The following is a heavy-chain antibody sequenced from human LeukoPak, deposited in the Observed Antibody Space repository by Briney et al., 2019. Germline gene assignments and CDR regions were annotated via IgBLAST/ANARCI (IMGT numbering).Heavy chain of an antibody. Sequence: GGSLRLSCAASGFTFSSYWMHWVRQAPGKGPVWVSRINTYGSSTSYADSVRGRFTISRDNAKNTLYLEMNSLRAEDTAVYYCARDLYDGSASHTFAISGQGTMVTVSS. V-gene: IGHV3-74*01. CDR3: ARDLYDGSASHTFAI. J-gene: IGHJ3*02. CDR2: INTYGSST. CDR1: GFTFSSYW. D-gene: IGHD3-22*01.